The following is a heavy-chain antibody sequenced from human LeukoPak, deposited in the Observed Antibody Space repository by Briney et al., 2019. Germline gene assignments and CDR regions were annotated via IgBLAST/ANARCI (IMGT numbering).Heavy chain of an antibody. CDR2: VHGMGGT. Sequence: PSETLSLTCAVYGGSFSGYYWSWIRQPPGKGLEWIGRVHGMGGTNYNPSLKSRVTMSLDTSKNQFSLKLSSVTAADTAVYYCARENSGYDSAYYYYYMDVWGKGTTVTVSS. V-gene: IGHV4-4*07. CDR1: GGSFSGYY. D-gene: IGHD5-12*01. CDR3: ARENSGYDSAYYYYYMDV. J-gene: IGHJ6*03.